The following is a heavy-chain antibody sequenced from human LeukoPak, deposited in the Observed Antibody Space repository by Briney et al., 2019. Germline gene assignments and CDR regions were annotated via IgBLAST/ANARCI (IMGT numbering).Heavy chain of an antibody. Sequence: SETLSLTCTVSGDSITNARSYWGWIRQPPGKGPEWIGAIYHTGTTYYKSSLKSRAAISLDMSKNHFSLRLNSVTAADTAIYFCARRNVPGGGNWFDPWGQGTLVVVSS. D-gene: IGHD3-10*01. J-gene: IGHJ5*02. V-gene: IGHV4-39*02. CDR1: GDSITNARSY. CDR3: ARRNVPGGGNWFDP. CDR2: IYHTGTT.